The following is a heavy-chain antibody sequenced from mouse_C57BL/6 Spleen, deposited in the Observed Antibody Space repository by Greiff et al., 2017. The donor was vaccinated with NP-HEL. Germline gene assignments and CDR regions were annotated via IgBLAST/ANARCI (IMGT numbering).Heavy chain of an antibody. CDR1: GYAFSSSW. V-gene: IGHV1-82*01. CDR3: ARRDYAMDY. Sequence: QVQLQQSGPELVKPGASVKISCKASGYAFSSSWMNWVKQRPGKGLEWIGRIYPGDGDTNYNGKFKGKATLTADKSSSTSYMQLSSLTSEDSAVYFCARRDYAMDYWGQGTSVTVSS. J-gene: IGHJ4*01. CDR2: IYPGDGDT.